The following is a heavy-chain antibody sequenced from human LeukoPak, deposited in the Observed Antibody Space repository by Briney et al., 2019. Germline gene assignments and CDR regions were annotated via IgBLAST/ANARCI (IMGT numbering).Heavy chain of an antibody. CDR2: VRYDGSNK. J-gene: IGHJ4*02. CDR1: GFTFSSYG. Sequence: PGGSLRLSCAASGFTFSSYGMHWVRQAPGKGLEWVAFVRYDGSNKYYADSVKGRFTISRDNSKNTLYLQMNSLRAEDTAVYYCAKDFGNSFDYWGQGTLVTVSS. CDR3: AKDFGNSFDY. D-gene: IGHD4-23*01. V-gene: IGHV3-30*02.